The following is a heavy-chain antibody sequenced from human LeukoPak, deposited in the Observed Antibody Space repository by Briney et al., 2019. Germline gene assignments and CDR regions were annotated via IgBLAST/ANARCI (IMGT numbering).Heavy chain of an antibody. Sequence: GGSLRLSCAASGFSFTSYDMDWVRQPPGKGLEWVSFISGGGDIIYYADSVKGRFTISRDNAKNSLSLQMNSLRAEDTALYYCTREGTWDDFDYWGQGTRVTVSS. CDR2: ISGGGDII. V-gene: IGHV3-48*03. CDR3: TREGTWDDFDY. J-gene: IGHJ4*02. D-gene: IGHD1-1*01. CDR1: GFSFTSYD.